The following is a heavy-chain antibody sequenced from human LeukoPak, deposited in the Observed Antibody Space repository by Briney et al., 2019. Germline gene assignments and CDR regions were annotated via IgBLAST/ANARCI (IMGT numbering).Heavy chain of an antibody. CDR3: ARVLRGGNLDMLFDY. Sequence: GGSLRLSCAASRFTFSSYSMNWVRQAPGKGLEWVSSISSSSSYIYYADSVRGRFTISRDNAKNSLYLQMNSLRTEDTAVYYCARVLRGGNLDMLFDYWGQGTLVTVSP. V-gene: IGHV3-21*01. CDR1: RFTFSSYS. D-gene: IGHD1-26*01. CDR2: ISSSSSYI. J-gene: IGHJ4*02.